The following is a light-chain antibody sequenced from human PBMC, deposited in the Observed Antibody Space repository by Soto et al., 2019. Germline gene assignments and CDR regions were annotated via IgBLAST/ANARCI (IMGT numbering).Light chain of an antibody. CDR2: GAS. CDR3: LQYHHWPLT. J-gene: IGKJ4*01. CDR1: QSVDSSY. V-gene: IGKV3-20*01. Sequence: EIVLTQSPGTLSLSPGERATLSCRASQSVDSSYTAWYQQKPGQAPRLLIYGASNRATGIPDRFSGTGSGTDFTLTISRLEPEDFAVYYCLQYHHWPLTFGGGTKVEI.